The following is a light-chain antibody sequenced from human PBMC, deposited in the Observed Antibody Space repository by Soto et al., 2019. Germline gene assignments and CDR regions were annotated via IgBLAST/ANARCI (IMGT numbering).Light chain of an antibody. CDR1: QSVSNF. Sequence: EIVLTQSPATLSLSPGERATLSCRASQSVSNFLAWYQQKPGQAPRLLISDASNRATGIPGRISGSGSGTDFSLPISSLEPEDFAVYYCQQRINWPWTFGQGTKVEIK. V-gene: IGKV3-11*01. J-gene: IGKJ1*01. CDR3: QQRINWPWT. CDR2: DAS.